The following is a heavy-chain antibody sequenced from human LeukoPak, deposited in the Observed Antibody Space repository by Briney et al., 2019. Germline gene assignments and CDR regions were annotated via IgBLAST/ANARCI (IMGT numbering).Heavy chain of an antibody. D-gene: IGHD3-10*01. J-gene: IGHJ4*02. V-gene: IGHV1-18*01. CDR1: GYTFTSYG. CDR2: ICAYNGNT. CDR3: ARGSETYYYYGSGSYYPQYYFGY. Sequence: ASVKVSCKASGYTFTSYGISWVRQAPGQGLEWMGWICAYNGNTNYAQKLQGRVTMTTDTSTSTAYMELRSLRSDDTAVYYCARGSETYYYYGSGSYYPQYYFGYWGQGTLVTVSS.